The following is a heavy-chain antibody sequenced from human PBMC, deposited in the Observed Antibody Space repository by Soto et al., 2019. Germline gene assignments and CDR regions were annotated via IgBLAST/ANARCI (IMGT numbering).Heavy chain of an antibody. CDR1: GFTFSTYA. CDR2: ITSSGTST. CDR3: VRVRVAGTAYFDY. J-gene: IGHJ4*02. Sequence: GGSLRLSCAASGFTFSTYAMSWVRQSPGKGLEWVSTITSSGTSTYYADSVKGRFTISRDNSKITLSVQMNSLRAEDTAIYYCVRVRVAGTAYFDYWGQGTLVTVSS. V-gene: IGHV3-23*01. D-gene: IGHD1-7*01.